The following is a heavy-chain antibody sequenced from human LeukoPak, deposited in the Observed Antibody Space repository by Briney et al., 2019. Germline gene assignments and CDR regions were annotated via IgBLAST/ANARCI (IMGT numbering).Heavy chain of an antibody. D-gene: IGHD6-13*01. CDR2: FDPEDGET. Sequence: ALVAASYKVSEPTHTQLSMHWVRQAPGQRLEWLGGFDPEDGETIYAQQVQGRATTTEDASTDTAYIELSSLRSEDTAVYYCATVRYCGRGPSYVYWGQGALVTVSS. CDR3: ATVRYCGRGPSYVY. CDR1: EPTHTQLS. V-gene: IGHV1-24*01. J-gene: IGHJ4*02.